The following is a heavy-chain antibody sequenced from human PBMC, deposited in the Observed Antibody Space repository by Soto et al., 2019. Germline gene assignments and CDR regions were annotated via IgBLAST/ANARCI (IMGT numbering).Heavy chain of an antibody. CDR1: GFAVSDNY. CDR3: ARDRSDSSRADSFDI. V-gene: IGHV3-53*01. D-gene: IGHD6-25*01. CDR2: IYRGLAT. J-gene: IGHJ3*02. Sequence: EVQLVESGGGLIQPGGSLRLSCAVSGFAVSDNYMSWVRQAPGKGLEWVSVIYRGLATHYADSVKGRFTISRDDSKNTVYLQMNSLRAEDTALYYCARDRSDSSRADSFDIWGQGTVVTVSS.